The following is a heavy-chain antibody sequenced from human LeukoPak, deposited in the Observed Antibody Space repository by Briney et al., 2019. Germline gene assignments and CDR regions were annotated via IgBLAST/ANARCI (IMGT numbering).Heavy chain of an antibody. V-gene: IGHV4-30-2*01. D-gene: IGHD3-16*01. J-gene: IGHJ3*02. CDR2: VFQSGTT. CDR1: GGSISSGDYS. CDR3: ARDLPLGGDAFDI. Sequence: SQTLSLTCAVSGGSISSGDYSWSWIRQPPGKGLEWIGFVFQSGTTYFNPSLKSRVIISVDKSKNQLSLKLTSVTAADTAVYYCARDLPLGGDAFDIWGQGTLVTVSS.